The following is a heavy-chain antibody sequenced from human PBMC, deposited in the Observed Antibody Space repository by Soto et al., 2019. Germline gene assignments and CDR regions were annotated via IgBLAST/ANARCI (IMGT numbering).Heavy chain of an antibody. D-gene: IGHD3-22*01. Sequence: QVQLVQSGAEVKKPGSSVKVSCKASGGTFSSYAISWVRQAPGQGLEWMGGIIPIFGTANYAQKFQGRVTITADKSTSTAYMELSSVRSEDTAVYYCARGHSSGYYYAEWFDPWGQGTLVTVSS. J-gene: IGHJ5*02. CDR1: GGTFSSYA. V-gene: IGHV1-69*06. CDR3: ARGHSSGYYYAEWFDP. CDR2: IIPIFGTA.